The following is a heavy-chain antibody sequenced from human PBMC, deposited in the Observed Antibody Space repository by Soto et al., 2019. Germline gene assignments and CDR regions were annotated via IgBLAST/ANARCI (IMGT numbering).Heavy chain of an antibody. CDR1: GGSISSYY. CDR2: IYYSGST. J-gene: IGHJ4*02. V-gene: IGHV4-59*01. Sequence: TSETLSLTCTVSGGSISSYYWSWIRQPPGKGLEWIGYIYYSGSTNYNPSLKSRVTISVDTSKNQFSLKLSSVTAADTAAYYCARVARGFGEGPRSYYFDYWGQGTLVTVSS. D-gene: IGHD3-10*01. CDR3: ARVARGFGEGPRSYYFDY.